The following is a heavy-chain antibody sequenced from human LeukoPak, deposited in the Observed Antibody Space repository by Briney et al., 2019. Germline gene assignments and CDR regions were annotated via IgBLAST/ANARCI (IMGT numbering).Heavy chain of an antibody. J-gene: IGHJ4*02. CDR1: GFTFENYW. V-gene: IGHV3-7*01. CDR2: IKQDGSVE. Sequence: GGSLRLSCVASGFTFENYWMSWVRQAPGKGPEWVANIKQDGSVEHYMGSVKGRSTISRDNAKNSLILQMNSLRAEDTAVYYCARWAGVTDYWGQGTLVTVSS. CDR3: ARWAGVTDY. D-gene: IGHD5-18*01.